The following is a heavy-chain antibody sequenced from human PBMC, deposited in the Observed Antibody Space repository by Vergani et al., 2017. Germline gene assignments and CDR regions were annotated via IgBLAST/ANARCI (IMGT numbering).Heavy chain of an antibody. Sequence: EVQLVESGGGLVQPGGSLRLSCAASGFTFSSYSMNWVRQAPGKGLEWVSYISSSSSYTNYADSVKGRFTISRDNAKNSLYLQMNSLRAEDTAVYYCARGGLSSLDFDYWGQGTLVTVSS. CDR2: ISSSSSYT. V-gene: IGHV3-48*04. D-gene: IGHD3-16*02. CDR1: GFTFSSYS. CDR3: ARGGLSSLDFDY. J-gene: IGHJ4*02.